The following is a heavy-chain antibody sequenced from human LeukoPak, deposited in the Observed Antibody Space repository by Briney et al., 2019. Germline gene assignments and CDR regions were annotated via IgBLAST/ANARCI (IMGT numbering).Heavy chain of an antibody. CDR3: ARFGTGPPFDI. J-gene: IGHJ3*02. Sequence: PGGSLRLSCAASGFTVSSNYMNWVRQAPGKGLEWVAVISYDGSNKYYADSVKGRFTISRDNSKNTLYLQMNSLRAEDTAVYYCARFGTGPPFDIWGQGTMVTVSS. CDR2: ISYDGSNK. CDR1: GFTVSSNY. V-gene: IGHV3-30-3*01. D-gene: IGHD3/OR15-3a*01.